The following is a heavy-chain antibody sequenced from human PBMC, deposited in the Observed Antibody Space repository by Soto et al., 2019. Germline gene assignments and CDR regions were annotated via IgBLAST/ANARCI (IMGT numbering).Heavy chain of an antibody. CDR3: ARMGDVPYYYYGMDV. D-gene: IGHD3-16*01. CDR1: GYTFTSYG. V-gene: IGHV1-18*01. J-gene: IGHJ6*02. Sequence: QVRLVQSGAEVKKPGASVKVSCKASGYTFTSYGISWVRQAPGQGLEWMGWINGYNGSTNYAQKLQGRVTMTTDTSTSTAYMELRSLRSDDTAVYYCARMGDVPYYYYGMDVWGQGTTVTVSS. CDR2: INGYNGST.